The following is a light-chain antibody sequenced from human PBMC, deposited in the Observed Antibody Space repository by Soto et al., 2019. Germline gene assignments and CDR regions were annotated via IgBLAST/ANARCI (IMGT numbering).Light chain of an antibody. J-gene: IGLJ1*01. CDR2: DDT. CDR3: CLYVGGRTYL. Sequence: QSVLTQPASVSGSPGQSITISCTGTVGLVSWYQQHPGKVPKLIIYDDTKRPSGVSSRFSGSKSGNTASLTISGLQTEDEADYYCCLYVGGRTYLFGTGTNVTVL. V-gene: IGLV2-23*01. CDR1: VGL.